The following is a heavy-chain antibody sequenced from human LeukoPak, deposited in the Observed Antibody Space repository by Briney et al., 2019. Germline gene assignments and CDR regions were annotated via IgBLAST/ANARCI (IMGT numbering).Heavy chain of an antibody. D-gene: IGHD2-2*01. CDR2: IYYSGST. J-gene: IGHJ5*02. CDR1: GGSISSYY. Sequence: SETLSLTCTVSGGSISSYYWSWIRQPPGKGLEWIGYIYYSGSTYYNPSLKSRVTISVDTSKNQFSLKLSSVTAADTAVYYCARALGYCSSTSCHRLNWFDPWGQGTLVTVSS. CDR3: ARALGYCSSTSCHRLNWFDP. V-gene: IGHV4-59*08.